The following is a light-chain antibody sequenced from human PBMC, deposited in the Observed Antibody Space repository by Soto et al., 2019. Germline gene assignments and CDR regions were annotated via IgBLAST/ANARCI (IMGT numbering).Light chain of an antibody. V-gene: IGLV2-14*01. CDR3: SSYTTSSTVV. CDR2: DVS. CDR1: SSDVGGYNY. Sequence: QSALTQPASVSGSPGQSITISCTGTSSDVGGYNYVSWYQQHPGKAPKLTIYDVSNRPSGVSNRFSGSKSGNTASLTISGLQAEDEADYFCSSYTTSSTVVFGGWTKVTVL. J-gene: IGLJ2*01.